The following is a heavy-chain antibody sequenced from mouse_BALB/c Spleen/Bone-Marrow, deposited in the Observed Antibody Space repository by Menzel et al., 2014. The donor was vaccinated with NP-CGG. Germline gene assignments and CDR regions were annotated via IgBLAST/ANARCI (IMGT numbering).Heavy chain of an antibody. CDR2: ISGGGGST. J-gene: IGHJ4*01. CDR3: ARHLYGNYGAMDY. CDR1: GFAFSSYD. D-gene: IGHD2-1*01. Sequence: EVQLVESGGGLVKPGGSLKLSCAASGFAFSSYDMSWVRQAPEKRLEWVAYISGGGGSTYYPDTVKGRFTISRDNAKNTLYLQMSRLKSEDTAMYYCARHLYGNYGAMDYWGQGTSVTVST. V-gene: IGHV5-12-1*01.